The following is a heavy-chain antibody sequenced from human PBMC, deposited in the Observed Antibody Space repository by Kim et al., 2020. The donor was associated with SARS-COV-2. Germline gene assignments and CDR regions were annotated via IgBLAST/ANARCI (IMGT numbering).Heavy chain of an antibody. Sequence: ASVKVSCKASGYTFTSYAMNWVRQAPGQGLEWMGWINTNTGNPTYAQGFTGRFVFSLDTSVSTAYLQISSLKAEDTAVYYCAREQLVIYYYYYYGMDVWGQGPTVTVSS. J-gene: IGHJ6*02. V-gene: IGHV7-4-1*02. CDR1: GYTFTSYA. D-gene: IGHD6-13*01. CDR3: AREQLVIYYYYYYGMDV. CDR2: INTNTGNP.